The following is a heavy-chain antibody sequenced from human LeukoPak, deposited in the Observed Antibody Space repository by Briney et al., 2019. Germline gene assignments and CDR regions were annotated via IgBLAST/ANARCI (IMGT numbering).Heavy chain of an antibody. Sequence: GGSLRLSCAASGFTFSSYAMSWVRQSPGKGLEWVSAISTNGGGTYCADSVKGRFTISRDNSKNTLYLQMNSLRAEDTAVYYCAKDWASGPIDSFDIWGQGTMVTVSS. J-gene: IGHJ3*02. V-gene: IGHV3-23*01. CDR3: AKDWASGPIDSFDI. CDR2: ISTNGGGT. CDR1: GFTFSSYA. D-gene: IGHD6-19*01.